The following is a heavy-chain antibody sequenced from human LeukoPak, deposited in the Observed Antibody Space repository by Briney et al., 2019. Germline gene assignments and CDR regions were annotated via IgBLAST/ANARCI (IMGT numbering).Heavy chain of an antibody. CDR1: GFTFSSYS. Sequence: PGGSLRLSCAASGFTFSSYSMNWVRQAPGKGLEWVSSISGSSSYIYYADSVKGRFTISRDNSKNTLYLQMNSLRAEDTAVYYCARDGNRLDGYNSRRGSYYYYMDVWGKGTTVTVSS. V-gene: IGHV3-21*01. CDR2: ISGSSSYI. CDR3: ARDGNRLDGYNSRRGSYYYYMDV. D-gene: IGHD5-24*01. J-gene: IGHJ6*03.